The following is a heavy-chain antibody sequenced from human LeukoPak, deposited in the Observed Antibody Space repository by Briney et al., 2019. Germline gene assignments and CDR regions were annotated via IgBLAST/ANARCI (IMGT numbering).Heavy chain of an antibody. D-gene: IGHD6-13*01. CDR1: GFTFSSYS. CDR3: ARDLLAAAGQMEADY. Sequence: GGSLRLSCAASGFTFSSYSMNWVRQAPGKGLEWVSSISSSSSYIYYADSVKGRFTISRDNAKNSLYLQMNSLRAEDTAVYYCARDLLAAAGQMEADYWGQGTLVTVSS. J-gene: IGHJ4*02. CDR2: ISSSSSYI. V-gene: IGHV3-21*01.